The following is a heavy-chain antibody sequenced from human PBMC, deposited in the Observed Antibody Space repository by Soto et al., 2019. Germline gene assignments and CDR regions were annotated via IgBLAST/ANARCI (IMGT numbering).Heavy chain of an antibody. CDR2: IWYDGSNK. V-gene: IGHV3-33*01. CDR1: GFTFSSYG. CDR3: ARDLHAIEFHFDY. D-gene: IGHD2-2*01. J-gene: IGHJ4*02. Sequence: GGSLRLSCAASGFTFSSYGMHWVRQAPGKGLEWVAVIWYDGSNKYYADSVKGRFTISRDNSKNTLYLQMNSLRAEDTAVYYCARDLHAIEFHFDYWGQGTLVTVSS.